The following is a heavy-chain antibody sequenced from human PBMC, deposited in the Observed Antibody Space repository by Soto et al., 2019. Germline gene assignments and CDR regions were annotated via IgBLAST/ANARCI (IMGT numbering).Heavy chain of an antibody. J-gene: IGHJ3*02. D-gene: IGHD3-22*01. CDR3: ASVRGSSGDDAFDI. CDR1: GGSISSGGYS. CDR2: IYHSGST. Sequence: QLQLQESGSGLVKPSQTLSLTCAVSGGSISSGGYSWSWIRQPPGKGLEWIGYIYHSGSTYYNPSLKSRVTISVDRSKNQCSLKLSSVTAADTAVYYCASVRGSSGDDAFDIWGQGTMVTVSS. V-gene: IGHV4-30-2*01.